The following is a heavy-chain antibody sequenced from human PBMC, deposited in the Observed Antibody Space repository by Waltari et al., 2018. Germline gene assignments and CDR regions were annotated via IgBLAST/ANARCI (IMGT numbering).Heavy chain of an antibody. Sequence: QVQLVQSGPEVKKPGSSVKVSCEASGGHLSISSNNWVGQAPGQGLEWMGRIILVLGVTNYAQIFQGRVSITADKSTNTAYIEVNSLRSEDTAVYYCAREGNHNFVPHFDFWGQGSLVTVSS. CDR3: AREGNHNFVPHFDF. D-gene: IGHD1-20*01. V-gene: IGHV1-69*04. CDR2: IILVLGVT. J-gene: IGHJ4*02. CDR1: GGHLSISS.